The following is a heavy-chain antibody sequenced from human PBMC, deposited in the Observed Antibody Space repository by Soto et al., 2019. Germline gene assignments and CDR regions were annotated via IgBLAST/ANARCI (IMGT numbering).Heavy chain of an antibody. J-gene: IGHJ5*02. CDR2: INHSGST. Sequence: SETLSLTCTVSGGSISSGAFYWSWIRQPPGKGLEWIGEINHSGSTNYNPSLKSRVTISVDTSKNQFSLKLSSVTAADTAVYYCARGRVTMVRGVIGIYNWFDPWGQGTLVTVSS. CDR1: GGSISSGAFY. CDR3: ARGRVTMVRGVIGIYNWFDP. V-gene: IGHV4-39*07. D-gene: IGHD3-10*01.